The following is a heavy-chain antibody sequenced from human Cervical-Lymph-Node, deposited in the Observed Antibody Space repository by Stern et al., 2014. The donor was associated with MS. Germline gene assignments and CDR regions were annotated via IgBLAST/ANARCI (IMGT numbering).Heavy chain of an antibody. CDR3: ARSRDAYSPLAY. V-gene: IGHV4-59*01. D-gene: IGHD5-24*01. CDR2: TYYSGST. J-gene: IGHJ4*02. Sequence: QVQLVESGPGLVKPSETLSLTCTVSGGSISGYDCSWIRQPPGKGLEWIGHTYYSGSTNYIPSLKSRVSISIDTPKNQFSLKLSSVTAADTAVYYCARSRDAYSPLAYWGQGALVTVSS. CDR1: GGSISGYD.